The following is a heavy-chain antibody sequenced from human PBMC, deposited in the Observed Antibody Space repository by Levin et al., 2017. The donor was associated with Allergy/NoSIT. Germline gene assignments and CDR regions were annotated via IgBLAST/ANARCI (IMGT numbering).Heavy chain of an antibody. CDR3: AVQRSPGIVDATMGFDY. Sequence: GGSLRLSCAASGFTFSNYAMHWVRQAPGKGPEWVAVISYDGSGKYYADPVKGRFPISRDNSKNTLYLQVNSLKPEDTAVYYCAVQRSPGIVDATMGFDYWGQGTLVTVYS. V-gene: IGHV3-30-3*01. CDR2: ISYDGSGK. D-gene: IGHD1-26*01. CDR1: GFTFSNYA. J-gene: IGHJ4*02.